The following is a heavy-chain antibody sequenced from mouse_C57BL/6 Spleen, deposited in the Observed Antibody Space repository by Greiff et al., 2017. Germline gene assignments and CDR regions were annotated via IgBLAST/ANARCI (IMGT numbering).Heavy chain of an antibody. Sequence: EVKVVESGGGLVKPGGSLKLSCAASGFTFSSSAMSWVRQTPEKRLEWVATISDGGSYTYYPDNVKGRFTISRDNAKNNLYLQMSHLKSEDTAMYYCARDGYYSNYGFADWGQGTLVTVSA. CDR1: GFTFSSSA. J-gene: IGHJ3*01. V-gene: IGHV5-4*01. CDR3: ARDGYYSNYGFAD. D-gene: IGHD2-5*01. CDR2: ISDGGSYT.